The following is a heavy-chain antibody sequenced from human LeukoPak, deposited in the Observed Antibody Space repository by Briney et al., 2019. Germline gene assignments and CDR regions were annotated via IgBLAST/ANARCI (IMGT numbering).Heavy chain of an antibody. V-gene: IGHV3-48*03. CDR1: GFTFSSYE. Sequence: GGSLRLSCAASGFTFSSYEMNWVRQAPGKGLEWVSYISSSGSTIYYADSVKGRFTISRDNAKNSLYLQMNSLRAEDKAVYYCARDLAVAGDAFDIWGQGTMVTVSS. D-gene: IGHD6-19*01. J-gene: IGHJ3*02. CDR3: ARDLAVAGDAFDI. CDR2: ISSSGSTI.